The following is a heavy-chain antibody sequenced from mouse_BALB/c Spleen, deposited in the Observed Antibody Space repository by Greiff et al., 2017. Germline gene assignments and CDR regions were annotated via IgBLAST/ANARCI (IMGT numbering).Heavy chain of an antibody. CDR1: GYSFTSYW. CDR2: IDPSDSET. CDR3: ARSDGDRSYWYFDV. D-gene: IGHD2-13*01. Sequence: VQLQQSGPQLVRPGASVKISCKASGYSFTSYWMHWVKQRPGQGLEWIGMIDPSDSETRLNQKFKDKATLTVDKSSSTAYMQLSSPTSEDSAVYDCARSDGDRSYWYFDVWGAGTTVTVAS. V-gene: IGHV1S126*01. J-gene: IGHJ1*01.